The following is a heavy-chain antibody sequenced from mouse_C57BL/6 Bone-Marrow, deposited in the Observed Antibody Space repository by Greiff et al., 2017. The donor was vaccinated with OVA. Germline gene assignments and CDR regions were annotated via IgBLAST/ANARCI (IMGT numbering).Heavy chain of an antibody. J-gene: IGHJ3*01. CDR3: TKIAY. V-gene: IGHV14-4*01. Sequence: VQLQQSGAELVRPGASVKLSCTVSGFNIKDDYIHWVKQRPEQGLEWIGWIDPESYETEYASKVQGKATLTADTSSNTAYLQLSSLTSEDTAVYYCTKIAYWGQGTLVTVSA. CDR2: IDPESYET. CDR1: GFNIKDDY.